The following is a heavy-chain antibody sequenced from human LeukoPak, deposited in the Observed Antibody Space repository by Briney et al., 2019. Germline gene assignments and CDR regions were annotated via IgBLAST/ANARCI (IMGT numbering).Heavy chain of an antibody. D-gene: IGHD5-12*01. CDR2: IYYSGST. V-gene: IGHV4-59*08. CDR3: ARLNIVATGLDY. J-gene: IGHJ4*02. CDR1: DGSISSYY. Sequence: TTSETLSLTCTVSDGSISSYYWSWIRQPPGKGLEWIGYIYYSGSTNYNPSLKSRVTISVDTSKNQFSLKLSSVTAADTAVYYCARLNIVATGLDYWGQGTLVTVSS.